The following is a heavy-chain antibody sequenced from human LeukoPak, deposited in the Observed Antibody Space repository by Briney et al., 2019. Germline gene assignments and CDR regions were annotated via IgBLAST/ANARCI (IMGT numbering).Heavy chain of an antibody. CDR3: ARVLKDYYGSGSYYTFDY. Sequence: ASVKVSCKASGYTFTDYYMHWVRQAPGQGLEWMGWINPNSGGTNYAQKFQGRVTMTRDTSISTAYMELSRLRSDDTAVYYCARVLKDYYGSGSYYTFDYWGQGTLSPSPQ. V-gene: IGHV1-2*02. CDR2: INPNSGGT. J-gene: IGHJ4*02. CDR1: GYTFTDYY. D-gene: IGHD3-10*01.